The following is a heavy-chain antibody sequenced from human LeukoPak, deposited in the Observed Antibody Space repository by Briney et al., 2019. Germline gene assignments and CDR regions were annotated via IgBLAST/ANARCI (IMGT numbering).Heavy chain of an antibody. V-gene: IGHV3-23*05. Sequence: GGSLRLSCAASGFTFSSYALSWVRQAPGKGLEWVSIIYSTGGTTYSADSVKGRSTISHDNTKTTLYLQMNSLRAEDTALYYCAKSGHYDFWIGLPGHLRNDHHYHMDVWGQGTTVTVSS. J-gene: IGHJ6*02. D-gene: IGHD3-3*01. CDR1: GFTFSSYA. CDR2: IYSTGGTT. CDR3: AKSGHYDFWIGLPGHLRNDHHYHMDV.